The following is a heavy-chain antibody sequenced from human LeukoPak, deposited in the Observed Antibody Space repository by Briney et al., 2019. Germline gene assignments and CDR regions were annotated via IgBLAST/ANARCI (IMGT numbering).Heavy chain of an antibody. CDR3: AKEHFLVLIRGGGGLAY. D-gene: IGHD2-15*01. V-gene: IGHV3-30*18. Sequence: HPGGSLRLSCAASGFTFSSYGMHWVRQAPGKGLEWVAVISYDGSNKYYADSVKGRFTISRDNSKNTLYLQMNSLRAEDTAVYYCAKEHFLVLIRGGGGLAYWGQGTLVTVSS. CDR1: GFTFSSYG. CDR2: ISYDGSNK. J-gene: IGHJ4*02.